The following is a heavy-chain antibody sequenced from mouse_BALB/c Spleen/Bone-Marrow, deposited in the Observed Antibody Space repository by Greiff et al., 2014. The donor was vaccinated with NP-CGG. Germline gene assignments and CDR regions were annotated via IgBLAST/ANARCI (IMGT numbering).Heavy chain of an antibody. J-gene: IGHJ3*01. CDR3: ARDLITTATSFAY. CDR2: ISDGGSYT. Sequence: EVQVVESGGGLVKPGGSLKLSCAASGFTFSDYYMYWVRQTPEKRLEWVATISDGGSYTYYPDSVKGRFTISRDNAKNSLYLQMSSLKSEDTAMYYCARDLITTATSFAYWGQGTLVTVSA. V-gene: IGHV5-4*02. D-gene: IGHD1-2*01. CDR1: GFTFSDYY.